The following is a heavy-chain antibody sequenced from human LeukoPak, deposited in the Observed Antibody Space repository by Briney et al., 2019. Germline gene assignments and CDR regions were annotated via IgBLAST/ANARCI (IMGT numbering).Heavy chain of an antibody. CDR1: GFTFTISG. CDR2: IGRDGSTK. J-gene: IGHJ3*02. D-gene: IGHD3-3*01. Sequence: GGSLRLSCAASGFTFTISGMRWVRQAPGGGLGWVAFIGRDGSTKYYADSVKGRFTISGDSSSHTAFLQMNSLRADDTAIYYCAKDGEWTFDIWGQGTMVTVSS. V-gene: IGHV3-30*02. CDR3: AKDGEWTFDI.